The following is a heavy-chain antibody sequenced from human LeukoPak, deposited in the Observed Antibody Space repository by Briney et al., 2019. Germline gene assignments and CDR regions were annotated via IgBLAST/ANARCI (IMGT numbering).Heavy chain of an antibody. CDR1: GFTFSSYA. CDR2: ISAGGGMT. D-gene: IGHD1-14*01. V-gene: IGHV3-23*01. CDR3: ASRNRAWHQFDY. J-gene: IGHJ4*02. Sequence: GGSLRLSCAASGFTFSSYAMTWVRQAPGKELEWVSSISAGGGMTYYADSVKGRFTISRDNSKNTLYLQMSSLRPEDTAVYYCASRNRAWHQFDYWGQGTLVTVSS.